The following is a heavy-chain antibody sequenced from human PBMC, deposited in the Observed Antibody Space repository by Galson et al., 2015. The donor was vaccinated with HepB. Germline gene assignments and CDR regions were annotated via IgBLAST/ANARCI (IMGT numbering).Heavy chain of an antibody. Sequence: SLRLSCAASGFTFSSYGMHWVRQAPGKGLEWVAVIWYDGSNKYYADSVKGRFTISRDNSKNTLYLQMNSLRAEDTAVYYCARDGPLPHYYGSGSHYKGVYYYGMDVWGQGTTVTVSS. CDR1: GFTFSSYG. CDR2: IWYDGSNK. V-gene: IGHV3-33*08. CDR3: ARDGPLPHYYGSGSHYKGVYYYGMDV. J-gene: IGHJ6*02. D-gene: IGHD3-10*01.